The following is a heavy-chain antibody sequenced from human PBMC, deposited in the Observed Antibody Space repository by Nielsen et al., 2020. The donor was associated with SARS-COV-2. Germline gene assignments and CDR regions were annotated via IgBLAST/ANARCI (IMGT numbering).Heavy chain of an antibody. CDR2: ISYDGSNK. CDR1: GFTFSSYA. Sequence: GESLKISCAASGFTFSSYAMHWVRQAPGKGLEWVAVISYDGSNKYYADSVKGRFTISRDNAKNSLYLQMNSLRAEDTAVYYCARDGVSRGYSGYDYGGDYYYYGMDVWGQGTTVTVSS. J-gene: IGHJ6*02. CDR3: ARDGVSRGYSGYDYGGDYYYYGMDV. V-gene: IGHV3-30-3*01. D-gene: IGHD5-12*01.